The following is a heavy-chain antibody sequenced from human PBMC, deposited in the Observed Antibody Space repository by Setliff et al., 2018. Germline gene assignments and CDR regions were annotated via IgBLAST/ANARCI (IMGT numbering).Heavy chain of an antibody. CDR2: ANNNNFNT. CDR1: GYIFSDYG. D-gene: IGHD6-25*01. Sequence: ASVKVSCKSSGYIFSDYGITWVRQAPGQGLEWMGWANNNNFNTNYAQKFQGRVTMTIDTSTDTVYMELRSLKSDDTALYYCARAGLAAAGRKGVFDHWGQGTLVTVSS. J-gene: IGHJ4*02. CDR3: ARAGLAAAGRKGVFDH. V-gene: IGHV1-18*01.